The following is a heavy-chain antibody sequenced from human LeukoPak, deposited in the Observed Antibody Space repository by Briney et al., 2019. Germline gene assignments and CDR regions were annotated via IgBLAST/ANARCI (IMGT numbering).Heavy chain of an antibody. V-gene: IGHV3-74*01. D-gene: IGHD1-26*01. Sequence: GGPLRLSCAASGFSFSNFWMHWVRQAPGKGLVWVSRINSDGSSTIYADSVKGRFTISRDNAKNTLHLQMNSLRAEDTAVYYCAREVPRGGTYYEDYWGQGTLVTVSS. CDR3: AREVPRGGTYYEDY. J-gene: IGHJ4*02. CDR1: GFSFSNFW. CDR2: INSDGSST.